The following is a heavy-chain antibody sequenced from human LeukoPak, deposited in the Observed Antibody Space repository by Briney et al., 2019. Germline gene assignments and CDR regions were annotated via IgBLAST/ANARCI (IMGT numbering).Heavy chain of an antibody. CDR2: ISGSGGST. V-gene: IGHV3-23*01. Sequence: GGSLRLSCAASGFTFSSYAMSWVRQAPGKGLEWVSAISGSGGSTYYADSAKGRFTISRDNSKNTLYLQMNSLRAEDTAVYYCARAPNYYGSGNELDYWGQGTLVTVSS. D-gene: IGHD3-10*01. CDR1: GFTFSSYA. J-gene: IGHJ4*02. CDR3: ARAPNYYGSGNELDY.